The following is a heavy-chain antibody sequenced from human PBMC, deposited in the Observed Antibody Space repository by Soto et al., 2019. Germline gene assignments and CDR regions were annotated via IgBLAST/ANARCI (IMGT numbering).Heavy chain of an antibody. Sequence: GGSLRLSCAASGFTFSSYAMHWVRQAPGKGLEWVAVISYDGSNKYYADSVKGRFTISRDNSKNKLYLQMNSLRAEDTAVYYCARDSPILGGHYYFDYWGQGTLVTVSS. V-gene: IGHV3-30*04. J-gene: IGHJ4*02. CDR1: GFTFSSYA. CDR3: ARDSPILGGHYYFDY. CDR2: ISYDGSNK. D-gene: IGHD3-10*01.